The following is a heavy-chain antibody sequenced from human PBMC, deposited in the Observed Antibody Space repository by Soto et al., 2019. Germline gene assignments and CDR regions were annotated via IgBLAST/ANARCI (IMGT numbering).Heavy chain of an antibody. D-gene: IGHD6-19*01. Sequence: EVQLVESGGGLVQPGGSLRLSCAASGFIFSSYWMHWVRQAPGKGLVWVSRINRDGSGTNYADSVKGRFTISRDNANSTLYLQMNSLGAEDTAVYYCATDGIKTSGWGFDYWGQGTLVTVSS. V-gene: IGHV3-74*01. CDR3: ATDGIKTSGWGFDY. J-gene: IGHJ4*02. CDR1: GFIFSSYW. CDR2: INRDGSGT.